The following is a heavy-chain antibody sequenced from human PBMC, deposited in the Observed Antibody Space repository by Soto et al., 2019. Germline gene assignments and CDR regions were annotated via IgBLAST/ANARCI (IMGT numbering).Heavy chain of an antibody. CDR1: GFTFSSYE. CDR2: ISSSGSTI. J-gene: IGHJ6*02. Sequence: GGSLRLSCAASGFTFSSYEMNWVRQAPGKGLEWVSYISSSGSTIYYADSVKGRFTISRDNAKNSLYLQVNSLRAEDTAVYYCARDAHAWVYYGMDVWGQGTTVTVSS. D-gene: IGHD3-16*01. CDR3: ARDAHAWVYYGMDV. V-gene: IGHV3-48*03.